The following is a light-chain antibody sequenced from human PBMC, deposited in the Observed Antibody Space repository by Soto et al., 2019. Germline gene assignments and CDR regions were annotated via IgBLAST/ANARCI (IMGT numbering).Light chain of an antibody. CDR1: QSVSSNS. CDR2: DAS. Sequence: EIVLAQSPGTLSLSPGESATLSCRASQSVSSNSLAWYQQKPGQAPRLLIYDASRRATGIPDRFSAGGSGTDFTFTITRLEPEDFAVYNWQQYGSSHVTFGQGTKVEIK. V-gene: IGKV3-20*01. CDR3: QQYGSSHVT. J-gene: IGKJ2*01.